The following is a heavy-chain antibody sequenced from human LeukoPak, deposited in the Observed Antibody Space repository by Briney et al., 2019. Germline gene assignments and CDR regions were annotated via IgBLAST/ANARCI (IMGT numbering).Heavy chain of an antibody. Sequence: PSETLSLTCTVSGGSISPYYWSWIRQPPGKGLEWIGYISYSGSTDYNPSLKRRVTISVDTSKNQFSLKLNSVTAADTAVYYCTRDRRDGYNYVDYWGQGTLVTVSS. V-gene: IGHV4-59*01. D-gene: IGHD5-24*01. CDR1: GGSISPYY. J-gene: IGHJ4*02. CDR2: ISYSGST. CDR3: TRDRRDGYNYVDY.